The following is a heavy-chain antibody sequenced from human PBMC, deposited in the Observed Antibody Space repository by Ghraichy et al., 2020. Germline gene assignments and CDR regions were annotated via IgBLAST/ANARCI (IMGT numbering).Heavy chain of an antibody. V-gene: IGHV4-39*07. D-gene: IGHD1-7*01. J-gene: IGHJ3*02. CDR3: ARNKINGNYVVFDI. CDR2: IYFSGNT. CDR1: GGSITRSTYY. Sequence: SETLSLTCTVSGGSITRSTYYWGWIRQPPGKGLEWIGSIYFSGNTYYKLSLKSRVTISVDTSKNQLSLKLTSVTAEDTAIYYCARNKINGNYVVFDIWGQGTMVTVS.